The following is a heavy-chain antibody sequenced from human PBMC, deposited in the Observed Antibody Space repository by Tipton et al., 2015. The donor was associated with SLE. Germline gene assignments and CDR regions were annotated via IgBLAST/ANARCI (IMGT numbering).Heavy chain of an antibody. V-gene: IGHV1-46*01. J-gene: IGHJ4*02. Sequence: QSGPEVKKPGASVKVSCKASGYTFTSYYMHWVRQAPGQGLEWMGIINPSGGSTSYAQKFQGRVTMTRDTSTSTVYMELSSVTAADTAVYYCARLGGVVDDYWGQGTLVTVSS. D-gene: IGHD3-22*01. CDR1: GYTFTSYY. CDR2: INPSGGST. CDR3: ARLGGVVDDY.